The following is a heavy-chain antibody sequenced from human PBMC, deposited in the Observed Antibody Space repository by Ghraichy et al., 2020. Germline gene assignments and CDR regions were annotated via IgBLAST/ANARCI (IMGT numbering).Heavy chain of an antibody. J-gene: IGHJ4*02. CDR1: GFTFSIYG. CDR2: KRHDGSNE. D-gene: IGHD2-21*01. Sequence: GGSLRLSCAASGFTFSIYGMHWVRQAPGKGLEWVAYKRHDGSNEYFADSVKGRFTISRDNSKNTLYLQMNSLRAEDTAVYYCAQDLGGDYSSFDYWGQGTLVTLSS. CDR3: AQDLGGDYSSFDY. V-gene: IGHV3-30*02.